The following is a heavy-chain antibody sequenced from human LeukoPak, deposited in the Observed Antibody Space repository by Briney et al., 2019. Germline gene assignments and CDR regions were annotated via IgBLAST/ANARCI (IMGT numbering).Heavy chain of an antibody. CDR1: GYTFSGYY. V-gene: IGHV1-2*02. J-gene: IGHJ4*02. Sequence: ASVTVSCGASGYTFSGYYIHWVRQAPGQGREWMGWINPNSGDTKYAQKFQGRVTMTRDTSITTAYMELNGLRSDDTAVYYCARDRGTYYDYWGQGTLVTVSS. CDR2: INPNSGDT. CDR3: ARDRGTYYDY. D-gene: IGHD3-10*01.